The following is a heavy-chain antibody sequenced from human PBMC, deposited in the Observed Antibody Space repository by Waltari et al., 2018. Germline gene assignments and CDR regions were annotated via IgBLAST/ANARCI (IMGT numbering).Heavy chain of an antibody. CDR2: ISSSGSTI. Sequence: EVQLVESGGGLVQPGGSLRLSCAASGFTFSSYEMNWVRQAPGKGLEWVSYISSSGSTIYYADSVKGRFTISRDNAKNSLYLQMNSLRAEDTAVYYCARDLSGGSSPFDYWGQGTLVIVSS. V-gene: IGHV3-48*03. D-gene: IGHD6-6*01. CDR1: GFTFSSYE. CDR3: ARDLSGGSSPFDY. J-gene: IGHJ4*02.